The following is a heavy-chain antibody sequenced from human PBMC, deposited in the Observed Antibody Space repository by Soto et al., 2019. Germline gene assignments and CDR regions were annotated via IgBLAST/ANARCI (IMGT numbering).Heavy chain of an antibody. CDR3: ASLPPIAVAGGRYYGMDV. CDR2: IYSGGST. D-gene: IGHD6-19*01. J-gene: IGHJ6*02. Sequence: PGGSLRLSCAASGFTVSSNYMSWVRQAPGKGLEWVSVIYSGGSTYYADSVKGRFTISRDNSKNTLYLQMNSLRAEDTAVYYCASLPPIAVAGGRYYGMDVWGQATTVTVSS. V-gene: IGHV3-53*01. CDR1: GFTVSSNY.